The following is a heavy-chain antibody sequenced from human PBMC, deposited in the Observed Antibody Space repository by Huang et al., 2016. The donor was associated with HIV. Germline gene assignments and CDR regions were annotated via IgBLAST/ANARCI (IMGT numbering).Heavy chain of an antibody. Sequence: QLQLQESGPGLVKPSETLSLTCTVSGGSIRSDNYYWGWIRQPPGKGLEWIGSIYYSGTTHYNTSIKSRGTITVDPSKNQFSLKMRSVTAADTAVYYCARLPGSITMIRGVITDPYWGQGTLVTVSS. CDR3: ARLPGSITMIRGVITDPY. CDR2: IYYSGTT. CDR1: GGSIRSDNYY. J-gene: IGHJ4*02. D-gene: IGHD3-10*01. V-gene: IGHV4-39*01.